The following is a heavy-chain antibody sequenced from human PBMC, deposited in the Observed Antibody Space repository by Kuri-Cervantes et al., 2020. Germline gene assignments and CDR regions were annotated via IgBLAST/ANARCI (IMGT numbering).Heavy chain of an antibody. CDR1: GFTFDDYA. J-gene: IGHJ3*02. D-gene: IGHD2-8*02. CDR2: ISWNSGSI. V-gene: IGHV3-9*01. CDR3: AREGYCTGGVCSEDAFDI. Sequence: GGSLRLSCAASGFTFDDYAMHWVRQAPGKGLEWVSGISWNSGSIGYADSVKGRFTISRDNAKSSLYLQMNSLRDEDTAVYYCAREGYCTGGVCSEDAFDIWGQGTMVTVSS.